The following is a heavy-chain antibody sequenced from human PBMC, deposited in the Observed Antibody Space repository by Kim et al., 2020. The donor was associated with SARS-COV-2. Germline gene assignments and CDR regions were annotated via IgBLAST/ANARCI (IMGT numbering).Heavy chain of an antibody. D-gene: IGHD3-22*01. V-gene: IGHV4-39*01. J-gene: IGHJ4*02. CDR3: ARHYAMIVVVIEAPFDY. Sequence: LKSRVPISVDTSKNQFSLMQSSVTAADTAVYYCARHYAMIVVVIEAPFDYWGQGTLVTVSS.